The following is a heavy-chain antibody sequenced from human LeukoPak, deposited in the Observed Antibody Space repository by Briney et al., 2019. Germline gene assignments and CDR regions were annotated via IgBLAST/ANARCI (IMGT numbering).Heavy chain of an antibody. CDR1: GFTFSSYA. CDR2: ISSNGGST. D-gene: IGHD2-2*01. CDR3: ARGGYDIVVVPAARFDY. V-gene: IGHV3-64*01. Sequence: GGSLRLSCAASGFTFSSYAMHWVRQAPGKGLEYVSAISSNGGSTYYANSVKGRFTISRDNSKNTLYLQMGSLRAEDMAVYYCARGGYDIVVVPAARFDYWGQGTLVTVSS. J-gene: IGHJ4*02.